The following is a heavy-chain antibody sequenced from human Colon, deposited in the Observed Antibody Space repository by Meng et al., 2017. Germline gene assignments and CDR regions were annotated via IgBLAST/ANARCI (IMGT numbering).Heavy chain of an antibody. D-gene: IGHD3-22*01. V-gene: IGHV1-58*01. J-gene: IGHJ4*02. CDR3: AAAASVVTEYYFDY. Sequence: SVKVSCKASGFTFTSSAVQWVRQARGQRLEWIGWIVVGSGNTDYAQKFQERVTITRDMSTSTAYMKLSSLRSEDTAVYYCAAAASVVTEYYFDYWGQGTLVTVSS. CDR1: GFTFTSSA. CDR2: IVVGSGNT.